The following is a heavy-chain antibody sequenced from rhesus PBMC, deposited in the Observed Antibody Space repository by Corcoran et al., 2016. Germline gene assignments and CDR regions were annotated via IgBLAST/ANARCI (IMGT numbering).Heavy chain of an antibody. Sequence: QVQLQESGPGVVKPSETLSLTCAVSGGSISDSSRWSWIRQTPGQGMEWIGYIYGSSTSTNDNPSLKSGVTISKDTAKNQVSLKRSSVTAADTAVYYWAREVAGTDDYWGQGVLVTVSS. CDR1: GGSISDSSR. D-gene: IGHD1-20*01. J-gene: IGHJ4*01. CDR3: AREVAGTDDY. CDR2: IYGSSTST. V-gene: IGHV4S10*01.